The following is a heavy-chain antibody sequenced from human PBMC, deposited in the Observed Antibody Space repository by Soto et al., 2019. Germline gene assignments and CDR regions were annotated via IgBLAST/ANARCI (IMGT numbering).Heavy chain of an antibody. J-gene: IGHJ5*02. V-gene: IGHV4-39*01. CDR2: MYYSGTT. CDR3: AVVDSTGNWFDP. Sequence: SETLSLTCTASGGSISSSDFYWGWLRQTPGKGLEFIGSMYYSGTTYYNPSLKSRVTISVDTSKNQFTLKLISVTAADTAVYYCAVVDSTGNWFDPWGEGALVTVS. CDR1: GGSISSSDFY. D-gene: IGHD6-25*01.